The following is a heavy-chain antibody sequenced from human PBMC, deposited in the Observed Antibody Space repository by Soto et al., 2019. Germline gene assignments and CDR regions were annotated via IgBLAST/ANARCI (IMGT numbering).Heavy chain of an antibody. V-gene: IGHV4-59*01. CDR3: ARPEAVPGTPFDS. J-gene: IGHJ4*02. CDR1: GGSINGYY. CDR2: IYFSGST. D-gene: IGHD6-19*01. Sequence: QVHLQESGPGLVKPSETLSLTCTVSGGSINGYYWNWIRQTPGKGLEWLGYIYFSGSTHYNPSLTTRLTISLDTSKTPFSPKLTSVTAADTAVYYCARPEAVPGTPFDSWGPGPLVSVSS.